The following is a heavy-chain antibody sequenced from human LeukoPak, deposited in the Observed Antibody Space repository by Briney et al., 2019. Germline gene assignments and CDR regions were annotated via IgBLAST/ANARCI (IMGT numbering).Heavy chain of an antibody. Sequence: PSETLPLTCAVYGGSFSGYYWSWIRQPPGKGLEWIGEINHSGSTNYNPSLKSRVTISVDTSKNQFSLKLSSVTAADTAVYYCARVGHIVVVVAATRWNWFDPWGQGTLVTVSS. V-gene: IGHV4-34*01. CDR2: INHSGST. CDR1: GGSFSGYY. CDR3: ARVGHIVVVVAATRWNWFDP. D-gene: IGHD2-15*01. J-gene: IGHJ5*02.